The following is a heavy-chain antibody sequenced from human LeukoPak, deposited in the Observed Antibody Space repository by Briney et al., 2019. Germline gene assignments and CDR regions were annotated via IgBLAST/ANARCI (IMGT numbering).Heavy chain of an antibody. CDR2: ISHGGTT. Sequence: SEALSLTCGVSGGSIDITNYWSWVRQAPGKGLEWIGEISHGGTTNYNPSLRSRVAMSLDRANNQFSPSLTSVTAADTAVYYCARSNLNYDILTGYQTDAFDIWGQGTMVTVSS. CDR1: GGSIDITNY. J-gene: IGHJ3*02. CDR3: ARSNLNYDILTGYQTDAFDI. D-gene: IGHD3-9*01. V-gene: IGHV4-4*02.